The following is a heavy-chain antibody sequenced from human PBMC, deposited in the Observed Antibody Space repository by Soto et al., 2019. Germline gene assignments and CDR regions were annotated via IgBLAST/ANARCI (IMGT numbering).Heavy chain of an antibody. V-gene: IGHV3-48*02. Sequence: PGGSLRLSCAASRFTFSDYSMNWVRQAPGKGLEWVSYISGGGETIYYADSVRGRFTISRDNAKNSLFLQMNSLREEDTAVYYCARESPSSQWLLTRYFDYWGQGTLVTVSS. CDR3: ARESPSSQWLLTRYFDY. J-gene: IGHJ4*02. D-gene: IGHD6-19*01. CDR2: ISGGGETI. CDR1: RFTFSDYS.